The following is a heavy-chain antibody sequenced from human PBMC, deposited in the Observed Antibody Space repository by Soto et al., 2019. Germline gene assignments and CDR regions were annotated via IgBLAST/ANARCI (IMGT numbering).Heavy chain of an antibody. CDR3: ARGRCSSTSCLTMDV. CDR2: MNPNSGNT. CDR1: GYTFTSYD. D-gene: IGHD2-2*01. Sequence: ASVKVSCKASGYTFTSYDINWVRQATGQGLEWMGWMNPNSGNTGYAQKFQGRVTMTRNTSISTAYMELSSLRSEDTAVYYCARGRCSSTSCLTMDVSGKGPTVTVSS. J-gene: IGHJ6*04. V-gene: IGHV1-8*01.